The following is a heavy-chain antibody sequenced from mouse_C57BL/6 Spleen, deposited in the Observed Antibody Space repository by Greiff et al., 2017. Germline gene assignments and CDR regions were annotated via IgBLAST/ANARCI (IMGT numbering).Heavy chain of an antibody. D-gene: IGHD2-1*01. CDR2: IWTGGGT. CDR3: ARNRIYYGNYETYFDY. Sequence: VQRVESGPGLVAPSQSLSITCTVSGFSLTSYAISWVRQPPGKGLEWLGVIWTGGGTNYNSALKSRLSISKDNSKSQVFLKMNSLQTDDTARYYCARNRIYYGNYETYFDYWGQGTTLTVSS. CDR1: GFSLTSYA. J-gene: IGHJ2*01. V-gene: IGHV2-9-1*01.